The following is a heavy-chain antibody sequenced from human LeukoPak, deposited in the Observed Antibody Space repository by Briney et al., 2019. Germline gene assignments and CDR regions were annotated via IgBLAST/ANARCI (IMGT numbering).Heavy chain of an antibody. V-gene: IGHV4-59*01. CDR3: ARDTRWRNGYWDDAFDI. J-gene: IGHJ3*02. CDR2: ISYSGDS. Sequence: SETLSLTCTVSSGSISDYYWSWIRRPPGKGLEWIGYISYSGDSNYNPSLQSRVTISVDTSKNQLSLKLTSVTAADTAVYYCARDTRWRNGYWDDAFDIWGQGTMVTVSS. D-gene: IGHD3-22*01. CDR1: SGSISDYY.